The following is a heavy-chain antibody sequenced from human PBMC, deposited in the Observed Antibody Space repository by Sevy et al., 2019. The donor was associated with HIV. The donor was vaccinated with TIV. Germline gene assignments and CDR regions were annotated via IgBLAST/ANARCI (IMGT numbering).Heavy chain of an antibody. CDR1: GFTXXXYA. Sequence: GGSLRLSCVTSGFTXXXYAMSWVRQTPGKGLEWVSAIGGSGDYTYYADSVKGRFTISRDNSKNTLYLQMNGLRAEDTAVYYCAKXVSEHSYSDYWGQGTLVTVSS. CDR3: AKXVSEHSYSDY. CDR2: IGGSGDYT. J-gene: IGHJ4*02. V-gene: IGHV3-23*01. D-gene: IGHD3-10*01.